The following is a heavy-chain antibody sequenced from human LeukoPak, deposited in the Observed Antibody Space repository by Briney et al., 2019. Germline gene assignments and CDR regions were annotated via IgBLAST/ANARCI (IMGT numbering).Heavy chain of an antibody. J-gene: IGHJ4*02. D-gene: IGHD3-22*01. CDR1: GFSFSRFW. CDR2: IKQDGSQK. Sequence: GSLRLSCAASGFSFSRFWMTWVRRAPGKGPEWVANIKQDGSQKYYVDSVKGRFTISRDNAKNSLYLQVNSLRAEDTAVYYCARGYYYDSSGYYPDYWGQGTLVTVSS. V-gene: IGHV3-7*03. CDR3: ARGYYYDSSGYYPDY.